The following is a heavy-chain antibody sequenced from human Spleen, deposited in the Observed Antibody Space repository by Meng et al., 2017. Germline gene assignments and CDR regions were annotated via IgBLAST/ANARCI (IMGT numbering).Heavy chain of an antibody. CDR3: LRGSGGSV. V-gene: IGHV4-31*03. D-gene: IGHD3-10*01. Sequence: QVHLQESGTRLVKPSQTLSLTCTVSGGSISSGTYYWGWIRQLPGKGLEWIAYIHYSGSTYYSPSLKSRVTISVDTSKNQLSLKLSSMTAADTAVYYCLRGSGGSVWGQGTLVTVSS. J-gene: IGHJ1*01. CDR1: GGSISSGTYY. CDR2: IHYSGST.